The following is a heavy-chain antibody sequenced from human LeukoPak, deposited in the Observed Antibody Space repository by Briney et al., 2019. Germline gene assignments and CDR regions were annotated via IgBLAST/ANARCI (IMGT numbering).Heavy chain of an antibody. Sequence: GGSLRLSCAASGVTFSSYGKSWVRQAPGKGLEWVSAISGSGGSTYYADSVKGRFTISRDNSKNTLYLQMNSLRAEDTALYYCAKDKMATTGIYWGQGTLVTVSS. J-gene: IGHJ4*02. D-gene: IGHD5-24*01. CDR3: AKDKMATTGIY. CDR1: GVTFSSYG. V-gene: IGHV3-23*01. CDR2: ISGSGGST.